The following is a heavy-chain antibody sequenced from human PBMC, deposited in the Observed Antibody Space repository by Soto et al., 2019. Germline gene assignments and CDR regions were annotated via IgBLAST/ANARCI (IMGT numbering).Heavy chain of an antibody. CDR1: VGTFSSYA. D-gene: IGHD3-22*01. J-gene: IGHJ4*02. V-gene: IGHV1-69*01. Sequence: QVQLVQSGAEVKKPGSSVKVSCKASVGTFSSYAISWVRPAPGQGLEWMGGIIPIFGTANYAQKFQGRVKITEDESTRQAYMELSSLRSEDTAVYDCASPYYYDSSGYGYWGQGTLVTVSS. CDR3: ASPYYYDSSGYGY. CDR2: IIPIFGTA.